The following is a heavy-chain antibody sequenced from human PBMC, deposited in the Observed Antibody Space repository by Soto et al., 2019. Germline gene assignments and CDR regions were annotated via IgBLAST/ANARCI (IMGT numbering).Heavy chain of an antibody. CDR1: GGSISGYY. CDR3: ARHDPTVSSGWYCVFDY. D-gene: IGHD6-19*01. J-gene: IGHJ4*02. V-gene: IGHV4-59*08. CDR2: ISYSGST. Sequence: SETLSLTCTVSGGSISGYYWSWIRQPPGKGLEWIGYISYSGSTDYNPSLKSRVTISVDTSKNQFSLKLSSVTAADTAVYYCARHDPTVSSGWYCVFDYWGQGTLVTVSS.